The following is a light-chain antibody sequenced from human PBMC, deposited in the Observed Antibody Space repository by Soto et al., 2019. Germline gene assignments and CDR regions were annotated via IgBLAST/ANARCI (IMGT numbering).Light chain of an antibody. J-gene: IGLJ1*01. Sequence: QSALTQPASVSGSPGQSITISCTGTSSDIGDYDYVSWYQHLPGKAPKLLIFDVTHRPSGVSNRFSGSKSGNTASLTISGLQAEDEADYYCSSYTSSSTPVFGTGTKVTVL. CDR3: SSYTSSSTPV. V-gene: IGLV2-14*01. CDR2: DVT. CDR1: SSDIGDYDY.